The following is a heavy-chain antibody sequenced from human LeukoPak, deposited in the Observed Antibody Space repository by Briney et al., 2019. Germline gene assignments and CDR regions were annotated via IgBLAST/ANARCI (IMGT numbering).Heavy chain of an antibody. CDR3: ARREDHNGRDY. CDR1: GFTVSNNY. J-gene: IGHJ4*02. V-gene: IGHV3-53*01. Sequence: GGSLRLSCVVSGFTVSNNYMSWVRQAPRKGLEWVSLIYSGGGSYYADPVKGRLTISRDNSKNTVYLPMSSLRAEDTAMYYCARREDHNGRDYWGQGTLFTVSS. CDR2: IYSGGGS. D-gene: IGHD5-24*01.